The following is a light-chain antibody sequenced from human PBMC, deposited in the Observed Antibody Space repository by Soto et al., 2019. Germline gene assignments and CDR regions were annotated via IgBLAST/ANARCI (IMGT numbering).Light chain of an antibody. Sequence: EIVLMQSPGTLSLSPGERATLSCRASQSVTSDYLAWYQQKPGQAPRLLIYGASSRATGIPDRFSGSGSGTDFTLTVSRLEPEDFAVYYCQQYGGSATFGQGTKVEIK. CDR1: QSVTSDY. V-gene: IGKV3-20*01. CDR3: QQYGGSAT. CDR2: GAS. J-gene: IGKJ1*01.